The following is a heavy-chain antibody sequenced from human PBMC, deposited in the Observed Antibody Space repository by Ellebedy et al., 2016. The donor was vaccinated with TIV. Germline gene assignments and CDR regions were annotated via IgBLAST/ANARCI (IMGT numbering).Heavy chain of an antibody. CDR1: GFTFSSYA. Sequence: GESLKISCAASGFTFSSYAMHWVRQAPGKGLEWVAVISYDGSNKYYADSVKGRFTISRDNSKNTLYLQMNSLRAEDTAVYYCARETVTTFQEYYFDYWGQGTLVTVSS. D-gene: IGHD4-17*01. CDR2: ISYDGSNK. CDR3: ARETVTTFQEYYFDY. J-gene: IGHJ4*02. V-gene: IGHV3-30-3*01.